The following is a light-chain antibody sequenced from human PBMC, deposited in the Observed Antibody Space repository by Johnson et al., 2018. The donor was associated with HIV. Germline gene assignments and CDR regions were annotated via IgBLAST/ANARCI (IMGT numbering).Light chain of an antibody. CDR2: DNN. CDR1: SSNIGNNY. V-gene: IGLV1-51*01. Sequence: QSVLTQPPSVSAAPGQKVTISCSGSSSNIGNNYVSWYQQLPGTAPKLLIYDNNKRPSGIPDRFSGSKSGTSATLGITGLKTGDEAVYYFGTWDSSLSAYVFGTGPKVTVL. J-gene: IGLJ1*01. CDR3: GTWDSSLSAYV.